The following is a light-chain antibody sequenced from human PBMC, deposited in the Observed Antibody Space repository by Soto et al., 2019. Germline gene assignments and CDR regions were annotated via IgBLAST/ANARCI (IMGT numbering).Light chain of an antibody. Sequence: QSALTQPASVSGSPGQSITISCTGTSSDVGSYNLVSWYQQHPGKAPKLMIYEGSKRPSGVSNRFSGSKSGNTASLTISGLQAEDEADYYCRSYAGSSTPLVFGGGTKLTVL. J-gene: IGLJ3*02. CDR3: RSYAGSSTPLV. V-gene: IGLV2-23*01. CDR2: EGS. CDR1: SSDVGSYNL.